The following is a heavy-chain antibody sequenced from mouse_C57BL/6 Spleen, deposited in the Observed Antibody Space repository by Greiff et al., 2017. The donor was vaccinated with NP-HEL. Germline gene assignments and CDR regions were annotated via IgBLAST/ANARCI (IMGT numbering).Heavy chain of an antibody. CDR3: ARGSDGYYVTWFAY. D-gene: IGHD2-3*01. J-gene: IGHJ3*01. CDR2: IYPSDSET. V-gene: IGHV1-61*01. CDR1: GYTFTSYW. Sequence: QVQLQQPGAELVRPGSSVKLSCKASGYTFTSYWMDWVKQRPGQGLEWIGNIYPSDSETHYNQKFKDKATLTVDKSSSTAYMQLSSLTSEDSAVYYCARGSDGYYVTWFAYWGQGTLVTVSA.